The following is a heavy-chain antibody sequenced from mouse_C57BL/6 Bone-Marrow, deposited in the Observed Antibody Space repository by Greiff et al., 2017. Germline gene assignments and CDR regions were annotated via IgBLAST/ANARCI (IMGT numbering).Heavy chain of an antibody. CDR2: IHPNSGST. CDR1: GYTFTGYW. D-gene: IGHD1-1*01. CDR3: ARRGLGSAFAY. V-gene: IGHV1-64*01. J-gene: IGHJ3*01. Sequence: VQLQQPGAELVKPGASVKFSCKASGYTFTGYWMHWVKQRPGQGLEWIGMIHPNSGSTNYNEKFKGKATLTVDQSSSTAYMQLSSLTSEDSAVYYCARRGLGSAFAYWGQGTAVTVSA.